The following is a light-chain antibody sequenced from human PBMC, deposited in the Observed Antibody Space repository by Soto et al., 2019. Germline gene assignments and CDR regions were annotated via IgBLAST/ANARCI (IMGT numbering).Light chain of an antibody. Sequence: EIVMTQSPATLSVSPGESASLSCRASESVSSNLAWYQQKPGQSPRLLIFGASTRATGVPARFSGNGSETEFTLTISSLVSEDSAVYYCQQYNNWPPWTFGLGTKVEIK. CDR1: ESVSSN. J-gene: IGKJ1*01. CDR3: QQYNNWPPWT. V-gene: IGKV3-15*01. CDR2: GAS.